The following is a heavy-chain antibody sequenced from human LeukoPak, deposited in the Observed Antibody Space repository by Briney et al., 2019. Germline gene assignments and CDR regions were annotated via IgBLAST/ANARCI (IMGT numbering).Heavy chain of an antibody. J-gene: IGHJ4*02. CDR3: ASGGIYYGAAFDF. D-gene: IGHD1-26*01. Sequence: GGSLRLSCAASGFTFSSYRMSWVRQAPGKGLERVANIKKDGSEKYYVDSVKGRFTISRDNAKNSLYLQMNSLRAEDTALYYCASGGIYYGAAFDFWGQGTLVTVSS. V-gene: IGHV3-7*03. CDR2: IKKDGSEK. CDR1: GFTFSSYR.